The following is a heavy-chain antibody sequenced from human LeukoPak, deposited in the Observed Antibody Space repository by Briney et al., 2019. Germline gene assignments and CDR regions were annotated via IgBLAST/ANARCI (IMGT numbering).Heavy chain of an antibody. CDR3: ARSSGWYRGYFDY. D-gene: IGHD6-19*01. Sequence: SETPSLTXAVYGGSFSGYYWSWIRQPPGKGLEWIGEINHSGSTNYNPSLKSRVTISVDTSKNQFSLKLSSVTAADTAVYYCARSSGWYRGYFDYWGQGTLVTVSS. J-gene: IGHJ4*02. V-gene: IGHV4-34*01. CDR1: GGSFSGYY. CDR2: INHSGST.